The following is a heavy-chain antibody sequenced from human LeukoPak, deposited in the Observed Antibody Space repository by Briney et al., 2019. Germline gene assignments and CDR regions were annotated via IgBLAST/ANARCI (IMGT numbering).Heavy chain of an antibody. CDR1: GGSISSYY. Sequence: SETLSLTCTVSGGSISSYYWSWIRQPAGKGLEWIGRIYTSGSTNYNPSLKSRVTMSVDTSKNQFSLKLSSVTAADTAVYYCAREIAEAYYYGSGSYYNAFDYWGQGTLVTVSS. CDR2: IYTSGST. J-gene: IGHJ4*02. V-gene: IGHV4-4*07. D-gene: IGHD3-10*01. CDR3: AREIAEAYYYGSGSYYNAFDY.